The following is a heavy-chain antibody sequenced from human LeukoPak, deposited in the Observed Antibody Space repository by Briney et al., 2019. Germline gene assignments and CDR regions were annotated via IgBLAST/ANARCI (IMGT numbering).Heavy chain of an antibody. Sequence: ASVKVSCKASGYSLTKYAINWVRQVPGQGLEWMGGIIPIFGTANYAQKFQGRVTITADKSTSTAYMELSSLRSEDTAVYYCASTEDSSGWQGYYFDYWGQGTLVTVSS. CDR1: GYSLTKYA. V-gene: IGHV1-69*06. D-gene: IGHD6-19*01. J-gene: IGHJ4*02. CDR3: ASTEDSSGWQGYYFDY. CDR2: IIPIFGTA.